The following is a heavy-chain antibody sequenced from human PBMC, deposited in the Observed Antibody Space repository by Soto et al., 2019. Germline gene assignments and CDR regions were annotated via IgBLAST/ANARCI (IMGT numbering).Heavy chain of an antibody. CDR1: GFTFSSYS. V-gene: IGHV3-21*01. J-gene: IGHJ6*02. CDR2: ISSSSSYI. D-gene: IGHD3-22*01. Sequence: GGSLRLSCAASGFTFSSYSMNWVRQAPGKGLEWVSSISSSSSYIYYADSVKGRFTISRDNAKNSLYLQMNSLRAEDTAVYYCARIGVGVXDSGGYYPYYYYYGMDVWGQGTTVTVSS. CDR3: ARIGVGVXDSGGYYPYYYYYGMDV.